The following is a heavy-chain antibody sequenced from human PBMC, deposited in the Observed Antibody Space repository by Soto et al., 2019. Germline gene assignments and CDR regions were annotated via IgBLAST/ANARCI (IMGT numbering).Heavy chain of an antibody. CDR1: GYTFTSYA. CDR2: ISGNTGDT. V-gene: IGHV1-18*01. J-gene: IGHJ2*01. D-gene: IGHD3-9*01. CDR3: ARVDWGNGYWYFDL. Sequence: VQLVQSGAEVKKPGASVKVSCKASGYTFTSYAISWVRQAPGQGLEWMGWISGNTGDTRYAQKLQGRVTMTTDTSTSTVYMELRRLRSDDTAVYYCARVDWGNGYWYFDLWGRGTLVTVSS.